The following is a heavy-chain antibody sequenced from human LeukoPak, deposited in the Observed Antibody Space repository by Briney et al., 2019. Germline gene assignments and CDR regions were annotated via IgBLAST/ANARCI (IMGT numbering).Heavy chain of an antibody. V-gene: IGHV3-11*04. J-gene: IGHJ1*01. CDR2: ITSSGGTI. D-gene: IGHD6-13*01. CDR1: AFIFSDYW. CDR3: AREGIAALGEH. Sequence: GGSLRLSCAASAFIFSDYWMHWVRQAPGKGLEWISFITSSGGTIYYSDSVKGRFTISRNDAKNSLYLQMNNLRVEDTAVYYCAREGIAALGEHWGRGTLVTVSS.